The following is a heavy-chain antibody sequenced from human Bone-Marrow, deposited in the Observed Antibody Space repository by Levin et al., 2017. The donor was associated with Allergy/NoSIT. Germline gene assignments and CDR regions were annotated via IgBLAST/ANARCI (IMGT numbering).Heavy chain of an antibody. D-gene: IGHD5-12*01. J-gene: IGHJ4*02. Sequence: PGESLKISCKASGYTFTSYAMNWVRQAPGQGLEWMGWINTNTGNPTYAQGFTGRFVFSLDTSVSTAYLQISSLKAEDTAVYYCARDSGSPVDVDIVATIDWGQGTLVTVSS. CDR1: GYTFTSYA. CDR3: ARDSGSPVDVDIVATID. V-gene: IGHV7-4-1*02. CDR2: INTNTGNP.